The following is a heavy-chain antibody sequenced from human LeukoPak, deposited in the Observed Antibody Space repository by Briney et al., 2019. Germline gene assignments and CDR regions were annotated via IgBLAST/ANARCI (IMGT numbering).Heavy chain of an antibody. D-gene: IGHD5/OR15-5a*01. CDR3: ARHVSSVSDLGY. V-gene: IGHV4-59*08. J-gene: IGHJ4*02. CDR2: IYYSGST. Sequence: SQTLSLTCPVSGGSISSYYWSWVRQPPGKGLEWIGYIYYSGSTNYNPSLKSGVTISVDTSKNQFSLKLSSVTAATAAVYYCARHVSSVSDLGYWGQGTLVTVSS. CDR1: GGSISSYY.